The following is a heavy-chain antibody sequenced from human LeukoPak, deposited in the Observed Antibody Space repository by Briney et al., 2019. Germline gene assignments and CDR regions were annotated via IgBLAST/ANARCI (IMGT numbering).Heavy chain of an antibody. Sequence: ASVKVSCKASGYTFTGYYMHWVRQAPGQGLEWMGGIIPIFGTANYAQKLQGRVTITADESTSTAYMELSSLRSEDTAVYYCARADRLGYYYYYYMDVWGKGTTVTVSS. D-gene: IGHD3-16*01. CDR2: IIPIFGTA. CDR3: ARADRLGYYYYYYMDV. V-gene: IGHV1-69*13. CDR1: GYTFTGYY. J-gene: IGHJ6*03.